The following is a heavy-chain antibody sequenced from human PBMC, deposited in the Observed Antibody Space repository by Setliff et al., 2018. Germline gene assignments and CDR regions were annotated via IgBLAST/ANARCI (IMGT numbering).Heavy chain of an antibody. CDR1: GFTFSNYW. CDR2: ISPDSIYI. D-gene: IGHD3-22*01. CDR3: AKDQPFRKNEVITMIVVVITYFDY. V-gene: IGHV3-21*04. Sequence: GGSLRLSCAASGFTFSNYWMTWVRQAPGKGLEWVSSISPDSIYIYYAEWEKGRFTISRDNAQNSLYLQMNSLRAEDTAVYYCAKDQPFRKNEVITMIVVVITYFDYWGQGTLVTVSS. J-gene: IGHJ4*02.